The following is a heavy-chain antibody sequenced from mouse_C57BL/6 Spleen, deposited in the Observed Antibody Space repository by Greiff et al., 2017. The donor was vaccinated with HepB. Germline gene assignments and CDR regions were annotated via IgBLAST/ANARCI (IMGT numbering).Heavy chain of an antibody. V-gene: IGHV1-82*01. CDR2: IYPGDGDT. CDR1: GYAFSSSW. J-gene: IGHJ2*01. D-gene: IGHD1-1*01. Sequence: VQLQQSGPELVKPGASVKISCKASGYAFSSSWMNWVKQRPGKGLEWIGRIYPGDGDTNYNGKFKGKATLTADKSSSTAYMQLSSLTSEDSAVYFCARSLIYYYGSSYGVYFDYWGQGTTLTVSS. CDR3: ARSLIYYYGSSYGVYFDY.